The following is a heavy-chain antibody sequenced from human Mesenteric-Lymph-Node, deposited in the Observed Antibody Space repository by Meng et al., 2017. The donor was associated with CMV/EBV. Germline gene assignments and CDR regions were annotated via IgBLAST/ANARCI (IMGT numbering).Heavy chain of an antibody. CDR1: GFTFSSYA. V-gene: IGHV3-23*01. CDR2: ISGSGGST. Sequence: GESLKISCAASGFTFSSYAMSWVRQAPGKGLEWVSAISGSGGSTYYADSVKGRFTISRDNSKNTLYLQMNSLRAEDTAVYYCAKSSHIVVVPAAHMDVWGQGTTVTVSS. CDR3: AKSSHIVVVPAAHMDV. J-gene: IGHJ6*02. D-gene: IGHD2-2*01.